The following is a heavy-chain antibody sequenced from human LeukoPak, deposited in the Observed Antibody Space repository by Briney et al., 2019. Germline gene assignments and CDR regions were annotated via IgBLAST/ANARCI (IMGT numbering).Heavy chain of an antibody. V-gene: IGHV4-4*07. J-gene: IGHJ4*02. CDR2: IYTSGST. CDR3: AASRVRFSIAAAGTEAY. Sequence: SETLSLTCTVSGGSISSYYWSWIRQPPGKGLEWIGRIYTSGSTNYNPSLKSRVTMSVDTSKNQSSLKLSSVTAADTAVYYCAASRVRFSIAAAGTEAYWGQGTLVTVSS. D-gene: IGHD6-13*01. CDR1: GGSISSYY.